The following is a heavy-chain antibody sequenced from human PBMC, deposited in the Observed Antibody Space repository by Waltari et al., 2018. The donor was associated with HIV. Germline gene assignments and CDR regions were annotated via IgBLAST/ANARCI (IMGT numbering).Heavy chain of an antibody. CDR2: IIPIFCTA. CDR3: ARDDGSYYYDSSGYRRNWDYYGMDV. CDR1: GGTFSSYA. V-gene: IGHV1-69*01. J-gene: IGHJ6*02. Sequence: QVQLVQSGAEVKKPGSSVKVSCKASGGTFSSYAISWVRQAPGQGLEWMGGIIPIFCTANYAEKFQGRVTMTADESTSTAYMELSSLRSEDTAVYYCARDDGSYYYDSSGYRRNWDYYGMDVWGQGTTVTVSS. D-gene: IGHD3-22*01.